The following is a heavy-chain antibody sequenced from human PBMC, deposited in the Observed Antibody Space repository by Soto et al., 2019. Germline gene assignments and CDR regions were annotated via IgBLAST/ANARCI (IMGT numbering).Heavy chain of an antibody. CDR1: GGSISSYY. D-gene: IGHD3-3*01. V-gene: IGHV4-59*08. Sequence: TLSLTCTVSGGSISSYYWSWIRQPPGKGLEWIGYIYYSGSTNYNPSLKSRVTISVDTSKNQFSLKLSSVTAADTAVYYCARHGDYDFWSGYYQYYYYYMDVWGKGTKVTVSS. CDR3: ARHGDYDFWSGYYQYYYYYMDV. J-gene: IGHJ6*03. CDR2: IYYSGST.